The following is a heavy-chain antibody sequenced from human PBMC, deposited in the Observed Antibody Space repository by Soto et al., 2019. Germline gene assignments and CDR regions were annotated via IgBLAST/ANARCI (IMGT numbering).Heavy chain of an antibody. CDR2: IYHSGST. D-gene: IGHD2-15*01. CDR3: ARAFATYFDY. J-gene: IGHJ4*02. Sequence: PSETLSLTCAVSGGSISSGGYSWSWIRQPPGKGLEWIGYIYHSGSTYYNPSLKSRVTISVDRSKNQFSLKLSSVTAADTAVYYCARAFATYFDYWGQGTLVTVS. V-gene: IGHV4-30-2*01. CDR1: GGSISSGGYS.